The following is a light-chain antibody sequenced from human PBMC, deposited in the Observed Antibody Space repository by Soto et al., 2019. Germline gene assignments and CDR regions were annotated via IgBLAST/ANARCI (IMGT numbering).Light chain of an antibody. CDR1: QSVSSSY. CDR2: GAS. Sequence: EIVLTQSPGTLSLSPGERATLSCRASQSVSSSYLAWYQQKPGQAPRILIYGASGRATGIPDRFGGSGSGTEFTLTITILAPEDVAVYYCQQCGSLPITFGEGTKVEVK. CDR3: QQCGSLPIT. V-gene: IGKV3-20*01. J-gene: IGKJ1*01.